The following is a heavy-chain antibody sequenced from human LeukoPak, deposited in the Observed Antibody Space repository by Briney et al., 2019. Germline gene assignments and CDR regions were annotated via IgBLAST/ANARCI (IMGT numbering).Heavy chain of an antibody. CDR1: GFTFSGYR. CDR3: ARDHRYDFWSGYYTY. V-gene: IGHV3-74*01. J-gene: IGHJ4*02. D-gene: IGHD3-3*01. Sequence: GGSLRLSCAASGFTFSGYRMHWVRQAPGKGLLWVSRINSDGSSRTYADSVKGRFTISRDNAKNSLYLQMNSLRAEDTAVYYCARDHRYDFWSGYYTYWGQGTLVTVSS. CDR2: INSDGSSR.